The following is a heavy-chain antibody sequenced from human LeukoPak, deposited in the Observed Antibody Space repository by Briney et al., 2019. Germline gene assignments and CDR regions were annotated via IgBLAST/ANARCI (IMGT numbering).Heavy chain of an antibody. V-gene: IGHV4-34*01. Sequence: PSETLSLTGAVYGGSFSGYYWSWIRQPPGKGLEWIGEINHSGSTNYNPSLKSRVTISVDTSKNQFSLKLSSVTAADTAVYYCARYKGRLGYSSSWYYFDYWGQGTLVTVSS. CDR2: INHSGST. CDR3: ARYKGRLGYSSSWYYFDY. J-gene: IGHJ4*02. CDR1: GGSFSGYY. D-gene: IGHD6-13*01.